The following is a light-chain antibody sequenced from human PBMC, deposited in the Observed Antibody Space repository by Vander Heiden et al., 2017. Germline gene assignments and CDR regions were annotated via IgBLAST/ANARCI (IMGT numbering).Light chain of an antibody. CDR1: SSDVCGYDS. Sequence: QSALTQPASVSGSLGQSITISCAGTSSDVCGYDSVSWYQQHPGKAPKLMIYDVTYRPSGVSIRFSGSKSGNTASLTISGLQAEDESDYYCSSYTTTGTRLFGTGTKVTVL. CDR3: SSYTTTGTRL. J-gene: IGLJ1*01. CDR2: DVT. V-gene: IGLV2-14*03.